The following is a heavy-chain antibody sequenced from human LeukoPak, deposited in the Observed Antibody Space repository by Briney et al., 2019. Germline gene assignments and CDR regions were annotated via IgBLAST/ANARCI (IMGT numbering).Heavy chain of an antibody. CDR3: ARGETSGYLGY. J-gene: IGHJ4*02. CDR2: INHSGST. V-gene: IGHV4-34*01. D-gene: IGHD3-22*01. Sequence: PSETLSLTRAVYGGSFSGYYWSWIRQPPGKGLEWIGEINHSGSTNYNPSLKSRVTISVDTSKNQFSLKLSSVTAADTAVYYCARGETSGYLGYWGQGTLVTVSS. CDR1: GGSFSGYY.